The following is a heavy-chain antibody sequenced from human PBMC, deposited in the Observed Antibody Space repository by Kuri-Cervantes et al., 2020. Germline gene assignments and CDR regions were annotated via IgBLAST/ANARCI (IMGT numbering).Heavy chain of an antibody. V-gene: IGHV4-34*01. D-gene: IGHD3-22*01. CDR1: GGSFSNYY. CDR2: INHSGST. CDR3: ARGQWLLGAGDY. Sequence: SETLSLTCAVYGGSFSNYYWSWIRQPPGKGLEWIGEINHSGSTNYNPSLKSRVTISVDTSKNQFSLKLSSVTAADTALYYCARGQWLLGAGDYWGQGTLVTVSS. J-gene: IGHJ4*02.